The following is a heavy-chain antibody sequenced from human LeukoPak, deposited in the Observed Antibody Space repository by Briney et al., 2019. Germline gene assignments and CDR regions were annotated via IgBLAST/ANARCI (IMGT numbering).Heavy chain of an antibody. Sequence: ASVTVSCKASGGTFSSYAISWVRQAPGQGLEWMGWMNPKSGNTGYAQNFQGRVTMTRNTSISTAYMELSGLRSDDTAVYYCARGREWLVAFDSWGQGALVTVSS. J-gene: IGHJ4*02. CDR3: ARGREWLVAFDS. V-gene: IGHV1-8*02. CDR2: MNPKSGNT. CDR1: GGTFSSYA. D-gene: IGHD6-19*01.